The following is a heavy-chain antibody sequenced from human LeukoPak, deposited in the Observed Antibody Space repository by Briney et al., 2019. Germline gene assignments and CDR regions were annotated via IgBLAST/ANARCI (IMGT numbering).Heavy chain of an antibody. D-gene: IGHD6-13*01. CDR2: IKKDGSEQ. Sequence: RAGGSLRLSCVASGFSFSDHWMNWFRQAPGKGLEWVATIKKDGSEQYYVDSMKGRLTISRDNAKNSVYLQIHNLRAEDTAVYYCATAGGIAAAGYYFDYWGQGTLVTVSS. CDR1: GFSFSDHW. V-gene: IGHV3-7*01. J-gene: IGHJ4*02. CDR3: ATAGGIAAAGYYFDY.